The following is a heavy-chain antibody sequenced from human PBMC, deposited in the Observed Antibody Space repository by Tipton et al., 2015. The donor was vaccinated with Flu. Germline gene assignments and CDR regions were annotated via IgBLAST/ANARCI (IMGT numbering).Heavy chain of an antibody. CDR2: VTPMFGTS. CDR1: GRTFSSYS. CDR3: ATETYYLDF. J-gene: IGHJ4*02. Sequence: QLVQSGAEVKKPGSSVKVSCETSGRTFSSYSISWVRQAPGQGLEWMGRVTPMFGTSTYAHKFEGRVTMTADESTNTAYMQLSGLTSDDTAVYYCATETYYLDFWGRGSLVTVSS. V-gene: IGHV1-69*18.